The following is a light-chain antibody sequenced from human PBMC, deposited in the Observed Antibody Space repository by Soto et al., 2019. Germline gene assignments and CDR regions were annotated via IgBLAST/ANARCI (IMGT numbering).Light chain of an antibody. CDR3: QQRSNWPPTWT. CDR2: GAS. Sequence: IVMTQSPATLSVSPGERVTLSCRASQSVRSNLVWYQQRPGQAPRLLIYGASSRATGIPARFSGSGSGTDFTLTISSLEPEDFAVYYCQQRSNWPPTWTFGQGTKVDIK. J-gene: IGKJ1*01. V-gene: IGKV3-11*01. CDR1: QSVRSN.